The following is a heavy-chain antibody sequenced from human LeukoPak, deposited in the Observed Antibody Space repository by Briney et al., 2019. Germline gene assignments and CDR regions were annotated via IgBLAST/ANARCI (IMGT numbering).Heavy chain of an antibody. Sequence: QTGRSLRLSCAASGFTFSSYGMHWVRQAPGKGLEWVAVISYGGSNKYYADSVKGRFTISRDNSKNTLYLQMNSLRAEDTAVYYCAKELVLPHFDYWGQGTLVTVSS. V-gene: IGHV3-30*18. D-gene: IGHD6-6*01. CDR1: GFTFSSYG. J-gene: IGHJ4*02. CDR2: ISYGGSNK. CDR3: AKELVLPHFDY.